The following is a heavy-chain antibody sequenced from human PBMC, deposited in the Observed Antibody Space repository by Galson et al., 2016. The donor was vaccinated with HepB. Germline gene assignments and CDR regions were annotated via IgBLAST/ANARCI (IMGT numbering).Heavy chain of an antibody. Sequence: SLRLSCAASGFTFSRSWMHWVRLTPGKGLVWVSRIDPDGHTINYADSVKGRFTISRDNAKNTLYLQMNSLRAEDTAVYYCARGRDCGGGSCYGYHYYGLDVWGQGTTVTVSS. CDR2: IDPDGHTI. V-gene: IGHV3-74*01. J-gene: IGHJ6*02. D-gene: IGHD2-15*01. CDR1: GFTFSRSW. CDR3: ARGRDCGGGSCYGYHYYGLDV.